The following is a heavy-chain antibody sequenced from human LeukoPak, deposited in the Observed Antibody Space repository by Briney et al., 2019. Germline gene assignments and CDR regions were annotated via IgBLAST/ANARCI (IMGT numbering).Heavy chain of an antibody. D-gene: IGHD6-19*01. CDR1: GFTFSSYG. CDR2: IWYDGSNK. V-gene: IGHV3-33*01. Sequence: PGGSLRLSCAASGFTFSSYGMHWVRQAPGKGLEWEAVIWYDGSNKYYADSVKGRFTISRDNSKNTLYLQMNSLRAEDTAVYYCARELIAVAGQSYYYYGMDVWGQGTTVTVSS. CDR3: ARELIAVAGQSYYYYGMDV. J-gene: IGHJ6*02.